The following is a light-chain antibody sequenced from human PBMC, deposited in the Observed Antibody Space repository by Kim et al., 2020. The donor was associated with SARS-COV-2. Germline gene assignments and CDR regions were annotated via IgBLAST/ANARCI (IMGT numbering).Light chain of an antibody. Sequence: APGERATLSCGASQTISATSLAWYQQKPGLAPRLLIYDASRRATGVPDRFSGSGSGTDFTLTISRLAPEDFAVYYCHQYASTPQTFGQGTKVDIK. CDR3: HQYASTPQT. CDR2: DAS. J-gene: IGKJ1*01. V-gene: IGKV3D-20*01. CDR1: QTISATS.